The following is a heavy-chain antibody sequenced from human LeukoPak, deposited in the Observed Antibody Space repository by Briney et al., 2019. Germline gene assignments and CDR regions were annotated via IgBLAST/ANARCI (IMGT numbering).Heavy chain of an antibody. CDR3: ARDQLELGTHWFDP. D-gene: IGHD1-1*01. Sequence: GASVKVSCKASRVTFSNSGITWVRQAPGQGLEWMGRIIPVLEEAQYAQNFQGKVTITADKSTSTAYMELHSLTSEDTAVYYSARDQLELGTHWFDPWGQGTLVTVSS. CDR2: IIPVLEEA. J-gene: IGHJ5*02. CDR1: RVTFSNSG. V-gene: IGHV1-69*04.